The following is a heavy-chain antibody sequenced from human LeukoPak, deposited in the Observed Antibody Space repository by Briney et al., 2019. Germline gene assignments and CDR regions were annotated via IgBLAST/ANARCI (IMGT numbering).Heavy chain of an antibody. D-gene: IGHD3-22*01. V-gene: IGHV4-39*02. Sequence: KTSETLSLTCTVSGGSISSSSYYWGWIRPPPGKGLEWVESIYYSGSTYYDPSLQSRVTIAVATSKTQFQLKRSCAAAAVTAVYYSAGGPYDYYDIIVYLFVYGGQGTLVTVS. CDR1: GGSISSSSYY. J-gene: IGHJ4*02. CDR2: IYYSGST. CDR3: AGGPYDYYDIIVYLFVY.